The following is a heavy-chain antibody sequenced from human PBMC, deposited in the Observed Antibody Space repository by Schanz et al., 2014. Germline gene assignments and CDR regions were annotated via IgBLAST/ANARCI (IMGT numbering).Heavy chain of an antibody. Sequence: EVQLVESGGGLVQPGGSLTLSCAASRFTVTNAWMSWVRQAPGKGLEWISYITYNGGTIYYADSVKGRFTISRDNAKNSLYLEMNSLRAEDTALYYCARDRRNADLDYWGQGTLVTVSS. CDR3: ARDRRNADLDY. D-gene: IGHD1-1*01. V-gene: IGHV3-48*01. CDR1: RFTVTNAW. J-gene: IGHJ4*02. CDR2: ITYNGGTI.